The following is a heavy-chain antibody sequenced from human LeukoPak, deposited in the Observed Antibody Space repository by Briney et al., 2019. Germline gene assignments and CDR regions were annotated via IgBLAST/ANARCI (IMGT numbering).Heavy chain of an antibody. Sequence: GGSLRLSCAASGFTFDDYAMHWVRQAPGKGLEWVSGISWNSGSIGHADSVKGRLTISRDNAKNSLYLQMNSLRAEDMALYYCAKEACSSTSCYIDYWGQGTLVTVSS. CDR3: AKEACSSTSCYIDY. J-gene: IGHJ4*02. V-gene: IGHV3-9*03. D-gene: IGHD2-2*02. CDR1: GFTFDDYA. CDR2: ISWNSGSI.